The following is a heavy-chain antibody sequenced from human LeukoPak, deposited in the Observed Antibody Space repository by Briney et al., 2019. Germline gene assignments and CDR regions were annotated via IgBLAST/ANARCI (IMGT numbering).Heavy chain of an antibody. CDR2: ISYGGSNK. J-gene: IGHJ4*02. Sequence: GGSLRLSCAASGFTFSSYAMHWVRQAPGKGLEWVAVISYGGSNKYYADSVKGRFTISRDNSKNTLYLQMNSLRAEDTAVYYCARDRVPYYYDSSYYWGQGTLVTVSS. CDR3: ARDRVPYYYDSSYY. V-gene: IGHV3-30*04. CDR1: GFTFSSYA. D-gene: IGHD3-22*01.